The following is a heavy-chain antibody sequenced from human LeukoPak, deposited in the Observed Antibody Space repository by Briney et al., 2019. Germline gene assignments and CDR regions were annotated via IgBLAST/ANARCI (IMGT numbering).Heavy chain of an antibody. CDR2: IYYSGST. D-gene: IGHD1-14*01. CDR1: GDSISNYY. J-gene: IGHJ3*02. V-gene: IGHV4-59*01. CDR3: ARYRNEALFAFDI. Sequence: SETLSLTCSVSGDSISNYYWSWIRQPPGKGLEWIRYIYYSGSTNYSPSLKSRVSISVDTSKNQFSLKLSSVTAADTAVYYCARYRNEALFAFDIWGQGTMVTVSS.